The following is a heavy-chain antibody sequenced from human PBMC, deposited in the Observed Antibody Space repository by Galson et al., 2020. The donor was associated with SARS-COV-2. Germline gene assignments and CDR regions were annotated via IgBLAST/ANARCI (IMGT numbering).Heavy chain of an antibody. V-gene: IGHV4-38-2*01. D-gene: IGHD2-8*01. CDR1: GYSVSTTNY. J-gene: IGHJ2*01. CDR3: ARQGVNMNGLGTVPGWFFDL. CDR2: IYPNGRT. Sequence: SETLSLTCAVSGYSVSTTNYWGWVRLAPGKGLEWIGSIYPNGRTYYNPSLESRVTISVDTSRNQFSLTLASVTAADTAFYYCARQGVNMNGLGTVPGWFFDLWGRGTLVTVSS.